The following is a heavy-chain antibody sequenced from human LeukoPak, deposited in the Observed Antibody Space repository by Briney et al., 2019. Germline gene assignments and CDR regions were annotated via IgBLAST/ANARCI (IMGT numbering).Heavy chain of an antibody. CDR1: GGTFSSYA. V-gene: IGHV1-69*13. J-gene: IGHJ6*03. CDR3: AAGVPAASKYYYYYMDV. D-gene: IGHD2-2*01. Sequence: ASVEVSCKASGGTFSSYAISWVRQAPGQGLEWMGGIIPIFGTANYAQKFQGRVTITADESTSTAYMELSSLRSEDTAVYYCAAGVPAASKYYYYYMDVWGKGTTVTVSS. CDR2: IIPIFGTA.